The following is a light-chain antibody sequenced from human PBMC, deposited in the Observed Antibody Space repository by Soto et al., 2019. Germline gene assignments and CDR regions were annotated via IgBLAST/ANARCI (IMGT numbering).Light chain of an antibody. CDR2: EVS. V-gene: IGLV2-14*01. Sequence: QSALTQPASVSGSPGQSITISCTGTSSDVGGYNYVSWYQQHPGKAPKLMIYEVSNRPSGISNRFSGSRSGNTASLTISGLQEDEEAEYCCSSYKGSSTLVFGTGTKVTVL. CDR1: SSDVGGYNY. J-gene: IGLJ1*01. CDR3: SSYKGSSTLV.